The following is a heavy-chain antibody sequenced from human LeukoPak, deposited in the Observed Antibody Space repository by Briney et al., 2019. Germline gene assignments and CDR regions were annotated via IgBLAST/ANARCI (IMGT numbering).Heavy chain of an antibody. J-gene: IGHJ4*02. CDR3: AVGIGWLID. D-gene: IGHD5-12*01. V-gene: IGHV3-7*01. Sequence: GGSLRLSCAASEFTFSSYWMSRVRQAPGKGLEWVANIKEDGGEQYYADSVKGRFSISRDNANNSFYLQMNNLRAEDTAVYYCAVGIGWLIDWGQGTLVTVSS. CDR2: IKEDGGEQ. CDR1: EFTFSSYW.